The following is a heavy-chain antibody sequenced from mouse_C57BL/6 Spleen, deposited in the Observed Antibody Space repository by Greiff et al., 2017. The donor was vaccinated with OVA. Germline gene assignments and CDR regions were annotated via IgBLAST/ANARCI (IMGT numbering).Heavy chain of an antibody. V-gene: IGHV1-78*01. CDR3: ARPSLQTAQAFAY. D-gene: IGHD3-2*02. Sequence: VQLQESDAELVKPGASVKISCKVSGYTFTDHTIHWMKQRPEQGLEWIGYIYPRDGSTKYNEKFKGKATLTADKSSSTAYMQLNSLTSEDSAVYFCARPSLQTAQAFAYWGQGTLVTVSA. CDR2: IYPRDGST. CDR1: GYTFTDHT. J-gene: IGHJ3*01.